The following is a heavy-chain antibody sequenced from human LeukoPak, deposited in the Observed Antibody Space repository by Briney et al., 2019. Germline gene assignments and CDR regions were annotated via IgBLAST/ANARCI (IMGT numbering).Heavy chain of an antibody. CDR3: ARCPIAAAGRRDYYYYGMDV. J-gene: IGHJ6*02. CDR1: GYSFTSYW. D-gene: IGHD6-13*01. Sequence: GESLKISCKGSGYSFTSYWIGWVRQMPGKGLEWMGIIYPGGSDTRYSPSFQGQVTISADKSISTAYLQWSSLKASDTAMYYCARCPIAAAGRRDYYYYGMDVWGQGTTVTVSS. V-gene: IGHV5-51*01. CDR2: IYPGGSDT.